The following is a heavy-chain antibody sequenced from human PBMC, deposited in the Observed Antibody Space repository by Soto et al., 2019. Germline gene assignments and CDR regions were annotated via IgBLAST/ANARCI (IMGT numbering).Heavy chain of an antibody. CDR3: ARHTCSSTSCYYYYGMDV. J-gene: IGHJ6*02. D-gene: IGHD2-2*01. V-gene: IGHV5-51*01. CDR1: GYSFTSYW. Sequence: PGESLKISCKGSGYSFTSYWIGWVRQVPGKGLEWMGITYPGDSDTRYSPSFQGQVTISADKSISTAYLQWSSLKASDTAMYYCARHTCSSTSCYYYYGMDVWGQGTTVTVSS. CDR2: TYPGDSDT.